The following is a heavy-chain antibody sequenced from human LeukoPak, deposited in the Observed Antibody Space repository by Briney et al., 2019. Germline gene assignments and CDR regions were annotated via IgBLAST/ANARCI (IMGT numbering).Heavy chain of an antibody. J-gene: IGHJ6*02. D-gene: IGHD3-16*01. CDR3: ARGGGLDV. V-gene: IGHV3-7*03. CDR2: IKTDGSET. Sequence: GGSLRLSCAASGFSFSNYWMGWVRQAPGEGLACVANIKTDGSETYYVDSVKGRFTISRDNAKNSLYLQMSNLRAEDTAVYFCARGGGLDVWGQGATVTVSS. CDR1: GFSFSNYW.